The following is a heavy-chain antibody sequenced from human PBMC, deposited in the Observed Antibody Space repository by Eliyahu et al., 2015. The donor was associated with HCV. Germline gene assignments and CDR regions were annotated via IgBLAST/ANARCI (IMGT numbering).Heavy chain of an antibody. J-gene: IGHJ4*02. Sequence: EVQLVESGGGLVKPGGSLRLSXAASGXPFGXYSXXWVRQAPGKGLEWVSSISSSSSYIYYADSVKGRFTISRDNAKYSLYLQMNSLRAEDTAEYYCARVSYYYDSSGYLDYWGQGTLVTVSS. CDR3: ARVSYYYDSSGYLDY. V-gene: IGHV3-21*01. CDR1: GXPFGXYS. CDR2: ISSSSSYI. D-gene: IGHD3-22*01.